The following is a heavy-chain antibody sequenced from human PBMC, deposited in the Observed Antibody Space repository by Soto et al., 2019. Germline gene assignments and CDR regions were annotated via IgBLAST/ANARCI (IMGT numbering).Heavy chain of an antibody. D-gene: IGHD6-6*01. CDR2: INAGNGYT. Sequence: QVQLVQSGAEVKEPGASVKVSCKASGDTFTAYGFHWVRQVPGHRLEWMGWINAGNGYTKYSQKFQDRVTITRDTSASIAYMEMSSLRSEDTTVYYCARDVSSSIDCWGQGTLVTVSS. CDR1: GDTFTAYG. V-gene: IGHV1-3*01. J-gene: IGHJ4*02. CDR3: ARDVSSSIDC.